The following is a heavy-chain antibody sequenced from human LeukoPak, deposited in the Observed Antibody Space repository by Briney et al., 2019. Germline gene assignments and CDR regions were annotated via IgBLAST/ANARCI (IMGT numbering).Heavy chain of an antibody. CDR2: ISSSGSTI. V-gene: IGHV3-48*03. CDR3: ARSSSWYLF. Sequence: PGGSLRLSCAASGFTFSSYEMSWVRQAPGKGLEWVSYISSSGSTIYYADSVKGRFTISRDNAKNSLYLQMNSLRAKDTAVYYCARSSSWYLFWGQGTLVTVSS. J-gene: IGHJ4*02. CDR1: GFTFSSYE. D-gene: IGHD6-13*01.